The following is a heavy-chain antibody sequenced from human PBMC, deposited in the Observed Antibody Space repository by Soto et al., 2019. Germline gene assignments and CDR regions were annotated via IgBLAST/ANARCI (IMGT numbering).Heavy chain of an antibody. V-gene: IGHV1-69*13. CDR1: GGTFSSYA. D-gene: IGHD1-26*01. CDR3: ARVTVGATTMLDY. Sequence: RASVKVSCEASGGTFSSYAISWVRQAPGQGLEWMGGIIPIFGTANYAQKFQGRVTITADESTSTAYMELSSLRSEDTAVYYCARVTVGATTMLDYWGQGTLVTVSS. J-gene: IGHJ4*02. CDR2: IIPIFGTA.